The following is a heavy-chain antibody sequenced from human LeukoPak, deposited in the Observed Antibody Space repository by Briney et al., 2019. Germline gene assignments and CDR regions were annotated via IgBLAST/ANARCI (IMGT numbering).Heavy chain of an antibody. Sequence: GGSLRLSCAASGFTFSSYAMHWVRQAPGKGLEWVAVISYDGSNKYYADSVKGRFTISRDNSKNTLYLQMNSLRAEDTAVYYCARAANAFDIWGQGTMVTVSS. CDR3: ARAANAFDI. CDR1: GFTFSSYA. V-gene: IGHV3-30*04. J-gene: IGHJ3*02. CDR2: ISYDGSNK.